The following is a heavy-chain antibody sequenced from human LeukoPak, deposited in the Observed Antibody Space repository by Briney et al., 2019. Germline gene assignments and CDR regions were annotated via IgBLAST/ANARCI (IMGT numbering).Heavy chain of an antibody. D-gene: IGHD3-10*01. CDR2: IWYDGSNK. CDR1: GFTFSSYG. J-gene: IGHJ4*02. Sequence: PGGSLRLSCAASGFTFSSYGMHWVRQAPGKGLEWVAVIWYDGSNKYYADSVKGRFTISRDNSKNTLYLQMNSLRAEDTAVYYCAKDQLYYGSGSYGAIDYWGQGTLVTVSS. CDR3: AKDQLYYGSGSYGAIDY. V-gene: IGHV3-30*02.